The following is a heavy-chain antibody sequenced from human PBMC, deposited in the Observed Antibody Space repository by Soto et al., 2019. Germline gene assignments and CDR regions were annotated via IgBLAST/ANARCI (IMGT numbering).Heavy chain of an antibody. J-gene: IGHJ4*02. D-gene: IGHD4-17*01. CDR3: ASYIEGNGGRGS. CDR2: IVNSGIA. CDR1: GGSLTGQH. Sequence: QVQLQESGPVLLKPSETLSLTCAVSGGSLTGQHWCWIRQPPGKGLEWIGQIVNSGIARNNPSLQSLVGISIDTSKNHFALRLSSVTAADTAVYYCASYIEGNGGRGSWGQGHLVTVSS. V-gene: IGHV4-4*09.